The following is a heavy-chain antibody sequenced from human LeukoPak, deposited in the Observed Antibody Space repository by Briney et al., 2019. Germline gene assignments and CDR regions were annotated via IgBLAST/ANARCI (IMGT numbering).Heavy chain of an antibody. D-gene: IGHD3-10*01. V-gene: IGHV1-18*01. Sequence: ASVKVSCKASGYTFSNYGVSWVRQAPGQGLEWMGWISTYNGNTKYAQKFQGRVTMTTDTSTNTTYMEVRRLRFDDTALYYCARERGRLTMVRGGYDAFDIWGQGTMVTVSS. CDR3: ARERGRLTMVRGGYDAFDI. J-gene: IGHJ3*02. CDR2: ISTYNGNT. CDR1: GYTFSNYG.